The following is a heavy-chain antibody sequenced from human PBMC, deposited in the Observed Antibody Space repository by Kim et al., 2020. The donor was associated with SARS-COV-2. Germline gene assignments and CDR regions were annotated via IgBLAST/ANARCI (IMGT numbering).Heavy chain of an antibody. Sequence: SETLSLTCTVSGGSISSSSYYWGWIRQPPGKGLEWIGSIYYSGSTYYNPSLKSRVTISVDTSKNQFSLKLSSVTAADTAVYYCARGVTGRVFDDWGQGTLVTVSS. CDR3: ARGVTGRVFDD. CDR2: IYYSGST. CDR1: GGSISSSSYY. V-gene: IGHV4-39*01. J-gene: IGHJ4*02. D-gene: IGHD3-3*01.